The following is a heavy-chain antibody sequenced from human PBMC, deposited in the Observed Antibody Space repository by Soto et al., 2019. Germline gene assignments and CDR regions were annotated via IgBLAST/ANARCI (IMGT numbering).Heavy chain of an antibody. Sequence: QVQLVQSGAEVKKPGASVKVSCKASGYTFTNYYMHWVRQAPGQGLEWMGVINPSGGSTDYAQKFQGRVTMTTDTSTTTVYMELGSLRFEDTAVYYCARDLHCGGDCYSTHETNWFDPWGQGTLVTVSS. CDR1: GYTFTNYY. CDR2: INPSGGST. J-gene: IGHJ5*02. V-gene: IGHV1-46*01. CDR3: ARDLHCGGDCYSTHETNWFDP. D-gene: IGHD2-21*02.